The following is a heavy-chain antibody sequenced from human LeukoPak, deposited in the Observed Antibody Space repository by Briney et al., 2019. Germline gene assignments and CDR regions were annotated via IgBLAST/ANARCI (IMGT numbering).Heavy chain of an antibody. V-gene: IGHV3-11*01. J-gene: IGHJ4*02. CDR1: GFTFSDYY. D-gene: IGHD6-19*01. CDR3: ARAGIAVADPFDY. CDR2: INSGSTI. Sequence: GGSLRLSCAASGFTFSDYYMSWIRQAPGKGLEWVSYINSGSTIYYADSVKGRFTISRDNAKNSLYLQMNSLRAEDTAVYYCARAGIAVADPFDYWGQGTLVTVSS.